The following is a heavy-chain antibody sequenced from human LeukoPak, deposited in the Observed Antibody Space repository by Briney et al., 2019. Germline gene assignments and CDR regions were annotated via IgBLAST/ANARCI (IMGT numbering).Heavy chain of an antibody. CDR2: ITSSGSPT. V-gene: IGHV3-48*03. J-gene: IGHJ3*02. CDR1: GFTLSTYE. Sequence: PGGSLRLSCAASGFTLSTYEMTWVRQAPGKGLEWVSFITSSGSPTFYADSVKGRFSISGDTAKNSLYLQMNNLRGDDTAVYYCARDISSSTRAFDIWGQGTMVTVS. CDR3: ARDISSSTRAFDI. D-gene: IGHD2-15*01.